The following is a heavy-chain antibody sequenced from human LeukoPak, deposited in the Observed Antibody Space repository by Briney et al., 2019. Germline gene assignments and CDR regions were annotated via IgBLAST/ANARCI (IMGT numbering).Heavy chain of an antibody. D-gene: IGHD1-26*01. J-gene: IGHJ4*02. V-gene: IGHV4-30-4*01. CDR1: GGSISSGDYY. CDR2: IYYSGST. CDR3: ASVSRPASYPVDY. Sequence: KPSETLSLTCTVSGGSISSGDYYWSWIRQPPGKGLEWIGYIYYSGSTYYNPSLKSRVTISVDTSKNQFPLKLSSVTAADTAVYYCASVSRPASYPVDYWGQGTLVTVSS.